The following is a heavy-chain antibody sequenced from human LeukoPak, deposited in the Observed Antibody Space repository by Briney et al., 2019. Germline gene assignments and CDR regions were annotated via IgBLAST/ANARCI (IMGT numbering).Heavy chain of an antibody. CDR3: ARVGSKDYYDSSGYYYGAFGI. J-gene: IGHJ3*02. V-gene: IGHV4-61*02. Sequence: SETLSLTCTVSGGSISSGSYYWSWIRQPAGKGLEWIGRIYTSGSTNYNPSLKSRVTISVDTSKSQFSLKLSSVTAADTAVYYCARVGSKDYYDSSGYYYGAFGIWGQGTMVTVSS. D-gene: IGHD3-22*01. CDR1: GGSISSGSYY. CDR2: IYTSGST.